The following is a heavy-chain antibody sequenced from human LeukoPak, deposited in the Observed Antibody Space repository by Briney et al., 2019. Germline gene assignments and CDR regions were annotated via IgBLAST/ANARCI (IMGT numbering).Heavy chain of an antibody. CDR3: ARGSIFYDYVWGSYRYTGGGYFDY. CDR2: INHSGST. V-gene: IGHV4-34*01. D-gene: IGHD3-16*02. CDR1: GGSFSGYY. J-gene: IGHJ4*02. Sequence: SETLSLTCAGCGGSFSGYYWSWMRQPPGKGLEWIGEINHSGSTNYHPSLKSRVTISVDTSKNQFSLKLSSVTAADTAVYYCARGSIFYDYVWGSYRYTGGGYFDYWGQGTLVTVSS.